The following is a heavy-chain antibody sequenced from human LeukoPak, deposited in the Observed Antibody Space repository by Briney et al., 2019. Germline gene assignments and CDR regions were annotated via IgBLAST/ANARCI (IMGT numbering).Heavy chain of an antibody. CDR2: ISYDGSRT. CDR1: GFTFSNFA. D-gene: IGHD5-24*01. J-gene: IGHJ4*02. CDR3: AKDRFQGPATILDY. Sequence: GGSLRLSCTASGFTFSNFAMHWGRQAPGTGLEWVAVISYDGSRTDYTVSVNGRFTISRDNSKNTLYLQMNSLRAEDTAVYYCAKDRFQGPATILDYWGQGTLVTVSS. V-gene: IGHV3-30*04.